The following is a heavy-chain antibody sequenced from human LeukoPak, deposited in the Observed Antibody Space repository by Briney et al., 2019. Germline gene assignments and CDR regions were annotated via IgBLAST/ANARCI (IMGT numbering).Heavy chain of an antibody. CDR2: ISSSGSAR. CDR1: GFTFSDYY. J-gene: IGHJ6*02. Sequence: PGGSLRLSCAASGFTFSDYYMSWIRQAPGKGLEWVSYISSSGSARYYADSVKGRFTISRDNAKNSLYLQMNSLSADDTAVYFCARGADDLYYYCGMDVWGQGTTVTVSS. CDR3: ARGADDLYYYCGMDV. D-gene: IGHD3-3*01. V-gene: IGHV3-11*01.